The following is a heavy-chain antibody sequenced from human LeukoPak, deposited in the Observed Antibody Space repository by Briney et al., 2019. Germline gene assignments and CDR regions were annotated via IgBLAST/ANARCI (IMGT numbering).Heavy chain of an antibody. CDR1: GFTFGSYG. D-gene: IGHD2-2*03. CDR2: IRYDGSNK. Sequence: GGSLRLSCAASGFTFGSYGMHWVRQAPGKGLEWVAFIRYDGSNKYYADSVKGRFTISRDNSKNTLYLQMDSLRAEDTAVYYCAKDGGYCSSTSCHYYYYMDVWGKGTTVTVSS. V-gene: IGHV3-30*02. CDR3: AKDGGYCSSTSCHYYYYMDV. J-gene: IGHJ6*03.